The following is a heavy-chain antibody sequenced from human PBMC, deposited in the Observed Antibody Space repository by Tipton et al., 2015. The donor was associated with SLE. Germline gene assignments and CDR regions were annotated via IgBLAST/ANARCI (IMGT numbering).Heavy chain of an antibody. CDR3: VGSLAVTNWFDP. CDR1: GFTFSSYG. CDR2: IWYDGSNK. Sequence: SLRPSCAASGFTFSSYGMHWVRQAPGKGLGWVAVIWYDGSNKYYTDSVKGRFTISRDNSKNTLYLQMNSLRAEDTAVYFCVGSLAVTNWFDPWGQGTLVTVSS. J-gene: IGHJ5*02. V-gene: IGHV3-33*01. D-gene: IGHD4-17*01.